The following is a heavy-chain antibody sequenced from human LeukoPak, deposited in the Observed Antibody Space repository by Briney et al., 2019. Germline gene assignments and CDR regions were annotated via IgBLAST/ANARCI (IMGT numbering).Heavy chain of an antibody. V-gene: IGHV3-20*04. CDR3: AELGITMIGGV. Sequence: GGSLRLSCAASGFSFDDYDMAWLRQAPGKGLEWVSDIDWKGRPTSYADSVKGRFTISRDNSKNSLYLQMNSLRAEDTAVYYCAELGITMIGGVWGKGTTVTISS. J-gene: IGHJ6*04. D-gene: IGHD3-10*02. CDR1: GFSFDDYD. CDR2: IDWKGRPT.